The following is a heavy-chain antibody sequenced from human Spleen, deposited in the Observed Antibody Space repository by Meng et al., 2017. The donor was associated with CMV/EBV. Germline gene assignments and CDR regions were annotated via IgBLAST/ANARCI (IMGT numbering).Heavy chain of an antibody. CDR2: MNPNSGNT. Sequence: ASVKVSCKASGYTFTSYDNNWVRQATGQGLEWMGWMNPNSGNTGYAQKFQGRVTMTRNTSISTAYMELSSLRSEATAVYYCSRDVHYSNYRYYYYGMDVWGQGTTVTVSS. D-gene: IGHD4-11*01. J-gene: IGHJ6*02. V-gene: IGHV1-8*02. CDR1: GYTFTSYD. CDR3: SRDVHYSNYRYYYYGMDV.